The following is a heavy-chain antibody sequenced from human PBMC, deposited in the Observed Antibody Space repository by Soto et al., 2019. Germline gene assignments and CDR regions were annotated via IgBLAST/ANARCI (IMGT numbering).Heavy chain of an antibody. J-gene: IGHJ4*02. CDR2: MNPNSGNT. V-gene: IGHV1-8*01. CDR3: ARGEPYSTSAPLDY. D-gene: IGHD6-13*01. CDR1: GYTFTNYN. Sequence: QVQLVQSGAEVKKPGASVKVSCKTSGYTFTNYNINWVRQATGQGLEWMGWMNPNSGNTGYAQKFQGRVTMTRNTSITTAYRELSSLRSGDTAVYYCARGEPYSTSAPLDYWGQGTLVPVS.